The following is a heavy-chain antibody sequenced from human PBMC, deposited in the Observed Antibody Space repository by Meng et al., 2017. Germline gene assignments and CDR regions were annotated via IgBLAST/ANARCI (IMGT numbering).Heavy chain of an antibody. CDR3: ARGPQTSIAVDY. V-gene: IGHV3-30*01. CDR2: ISYDGSNK. CDR1: GFTFSSYA. J-gene: IGHJ4*02. D-gene: IGHD6-19*01. Sequence: QVHVVGSGGGVVQPGRSLRLSCAASGFTFSSYAIHRVRQAPGKGLEWVAVISYDGSNKYYADSVKGRFTISRDNSKNTLYLQMNSLRAEDTAVYYCARGPQTSIAVDYWGQGTLVTVSS.